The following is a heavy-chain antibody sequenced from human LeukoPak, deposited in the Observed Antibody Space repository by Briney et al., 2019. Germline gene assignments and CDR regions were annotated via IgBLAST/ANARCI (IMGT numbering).Heavy chain of an antibody. V-gene: IGHV1-3*01. CDR3: AREGLVGYFDY. J-gene: IGHJ4*02. Sequence: ASVKVSCKASGYTFTSYAMHWVRQAPGQRLEWMGWINAGNGNTKYSQKFQGRVTITRDTSASAAYMELSSLRSGDTAVYYCAREGLVGYFDYWGQGTLVTVSS. D-gene: IGHD3/OR15-3a*01. CDR2: INAGNGNT. CDR1: GYTFTSYA.